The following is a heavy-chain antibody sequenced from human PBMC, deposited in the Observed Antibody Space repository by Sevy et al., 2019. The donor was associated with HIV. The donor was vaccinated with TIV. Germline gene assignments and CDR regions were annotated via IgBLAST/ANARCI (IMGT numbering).Heavy chain of an antibody. CDR1: GYTFTGYY. CDR3: ARDLYDCSSTSCPINWPY. D-gene: IGHD2-2*01. CDR2: INPNSGGT. V-gene: IGHV1-2*02. J-gene: IGHJ4*02. Sequence: ASVKVSCKASGYTFTGYYMHWVRQAPGQGLEWMGWINPNSGGTNYAQKFQGRVTMTRDTSISTAYMELSRLRSDDTAVYYCARDLYDCSSTSCPINWPYWGQGTLVTVSS.